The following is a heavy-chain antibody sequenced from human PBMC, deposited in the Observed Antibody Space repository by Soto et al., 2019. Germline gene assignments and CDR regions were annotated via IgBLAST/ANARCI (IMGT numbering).Heavy chain of an antibody. CDR3: ARSPPYDFWSGYYKIPRFWFDP. Sequence: QVQLVQSGAEVTKPGASVKVSCKASGYTFTSYYMHWVRQAPGQGLEWMGIINPSGGSTSYAQKFQGRVTMTRDTSTSTVYMELSSLRSEDTAVYYCARSPPYDFWSGYYKIPRFWFDPWGQGTLVTVSS. V-gene: IGHV1-46*01. CDR2: INPSGGST. D-gene: IGHD3-3*01. CDR1: GYTFTSYY. J-gene: IGHJ5*02.